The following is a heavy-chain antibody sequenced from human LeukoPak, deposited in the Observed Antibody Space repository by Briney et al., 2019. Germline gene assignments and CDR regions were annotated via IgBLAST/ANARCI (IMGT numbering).Heavy chain of an antibody. J-gene: IGHJ4*02. CDR3: ARWVGVRDYIWGSYRYYFDY. V-gene: IGHV4-34*01. CDR2: INHSGST. D-gene: IGHD3-16*02. Sequence: PSETLSLTCAVYGGSFSGYYWSWIRQPPGKGLEWIGEINHSGSTNYNPSLKSRVTISVDTSKNQFSLKLSSVTAADTAVYYCARWVGVRDYIWGSYRYYFDYWGQGTLVTVSS. CDR1: GGSFSGYY.